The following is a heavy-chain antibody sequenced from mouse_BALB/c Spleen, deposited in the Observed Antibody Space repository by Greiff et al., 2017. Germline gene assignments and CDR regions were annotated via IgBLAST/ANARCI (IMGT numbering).Heavy chain of an antibody. CDR1: GFTFSSYA. J-gene: IGHJ3*01. Sequence: EVKLMESGGGLVKPGGSLKLSCAASGFTFSSYAMSWVRQSPEKRLEWVAEISSGGSYTYYPDTVTGRFTISRDNAKNTLYLEMSSLRSEDAAMYYCAGLPFAYWGQGTLVTVSA. V-gene: IGHV5-9-4*01. D-gene: IGHD2-10*01. CDR3: AGLPFAY. CDR2: ISSGGSYT.